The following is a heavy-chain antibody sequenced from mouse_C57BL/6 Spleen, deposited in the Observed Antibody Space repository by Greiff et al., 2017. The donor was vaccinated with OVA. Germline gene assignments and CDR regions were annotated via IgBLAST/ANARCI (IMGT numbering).Heavy chain of an antibody. V-gene: IGHV3-6*01. J-gene: IGHJ2*01. CDR2: ISYDGSN. CDR1: GYSITSGYY. CDR3: ARDPRGYFDY. Sequence: EVKLVESGPGLVKPSQSLSLTCSVTGYSITSGYYWNWIRQFPGNKLEWMGYISYDGSNNYNPSLKNRISITRDTSKNQFFLKLNSVTTEDTATYYCARDPRGYFDYWGQGTTLTVSS.